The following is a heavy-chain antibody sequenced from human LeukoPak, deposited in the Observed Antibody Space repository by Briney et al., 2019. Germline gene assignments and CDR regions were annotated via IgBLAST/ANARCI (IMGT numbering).Heavy chain of an antibody. CDR1: GYTFTCYG. Sequence: ASVKVSCKASGYTFTCYGISWARQAPGQGLEWMGWISAYNGNTNYAQKLQGRVTMTTDTSTSTAYMELRSLRSDDTAVYYCARDYYDILTVNWFDPWGQGTLVTVSS. V-gene: IGHV1-18*01. CDR2: ISAYNGNT. CDR3: ARDYYDILTVNWFDP. J-gene: IGHJ5*02. D-gene: IGHD3-9*01.